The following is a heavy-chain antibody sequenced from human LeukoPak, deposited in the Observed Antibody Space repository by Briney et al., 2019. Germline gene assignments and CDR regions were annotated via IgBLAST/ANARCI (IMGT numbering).Heavy chain of an antibody. CDR2: IYSGGST. Sequence: GGSLRLPCAASGFTVSSNYMTWVRQAPGKGLEWVSVIYSGGSTYYADSVKGRFTISRDNSKNTLYLQMNSLRAGDTAVYYCARIVAGGAFDIWGQGTMVTVSS. CDR1: GFTVSSNY. D-gene: IGHD1-26*01. V-gene: IGHV3-66*01. J-gene: IGHJ3*02. CDR3: ARIVAGGAFDI.